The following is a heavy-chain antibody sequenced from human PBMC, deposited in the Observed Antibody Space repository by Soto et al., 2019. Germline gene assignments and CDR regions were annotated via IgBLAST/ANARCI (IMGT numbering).Heavy chain of an antibody. CDR1: GYTFTNYD. J-gene: IGHJ4*02. CDR2: MNPNSGNT. Sequence: QVQLVQSGAEVKKPGASVKVSCKASGYTFTNYDINWVRHATGQGLEWMGWMNPNSGNTGSAQKFQGRVTMTRDTSINTAYMELSSLRSDDTAVYYCVRLPDNVYVLTGRSGYNDYWGQGTLVTVSS. CDR3: VRLPDNVYVLTGRSGYNDY. D-gene: IGHD3-9*01. V-gene: IGHV1-8*01.